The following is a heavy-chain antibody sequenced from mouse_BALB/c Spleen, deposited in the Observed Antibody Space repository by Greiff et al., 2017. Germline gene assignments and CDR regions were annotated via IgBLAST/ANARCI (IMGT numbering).Heavy chain of an antibody. CDR1: GFTFSSFG. V-gene: IGHV5-17*02. Sequence: EVNVVESGGGLVQPGGSRKLSCAASGFTFSSFGMHWVRQAPEKGLEWVAYISSGSSTIYYADTVKGRFTISRDNPKNTLFLQMTSLRSEDTAMYYCARSHYYGRSYDWYFDVWGAGTTVTVSS. D-gene: IGHD1-1*01. CDR3: ARSHYYGRSYDWYFDV. CDR2: ISSGSSTI. J-gene: IGHJ1*01.